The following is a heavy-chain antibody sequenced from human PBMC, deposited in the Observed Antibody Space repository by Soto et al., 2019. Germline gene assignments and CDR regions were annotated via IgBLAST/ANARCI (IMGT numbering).Heavy chain of an antibody. CDR3: AKDSGLRYFDWSNLDY. CDR2: ISGSGGST. V-gene: IGHV3-23*01. J-gene: IGHJ4*02. CDR1: GFTFSSYA. Sequence: EVQLLESGGGLVQPGGSLRLSCAASGFTFSSYAMSWVRQAPGKGLEWVSAISGSGGSTYYADSVKGRFTISRDNSKNTLYLQMNSLRAEDTAVYYCAKDSGLRYFDWSNLDYWGQGTLVTVSS. D-gene: IGHD3-9*01.